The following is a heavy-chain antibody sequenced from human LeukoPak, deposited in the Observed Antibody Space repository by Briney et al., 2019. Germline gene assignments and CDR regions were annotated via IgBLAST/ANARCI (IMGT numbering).Heavy chain of an antibody. CDR3: ARGGTTAPANWYFDL. J-gene: IGHJ2*01. CDR2: IWYDGSNK. V-gene: IGHV3-33*01. CDR1: GFTFSSYG. Sequence: GGSLRLSCAASGFTFSSYGMHWVRQAPGMGLEWVAVIWYDGSNKYYADSVKGRFTISGDNSKNTLYLQMNSLRAEDTAVYYCARGGTTAPANWYFDLWGRGTLVTVSS. D-gene: IGHD4-17*01.